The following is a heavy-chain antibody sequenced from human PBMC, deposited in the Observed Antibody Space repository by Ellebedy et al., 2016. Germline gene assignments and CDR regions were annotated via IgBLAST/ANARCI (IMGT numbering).Heavy chain of an antibody. D-gene: IGHD6-19*01. CDR1: GFTFRNSW. V-gene: IGHV3-7*01. CDR2: IKQDGSQK. J-gene: IGHJ4*02. Sequence: LSLTCGGSGFTFRNSWMTWVRQAPGKGLAWVASIKQDGSQKDYEDSVKGRFTISRDNAKGSLYLQMTRLRVEDTAVYCCGAGGGWLSDYWGRGTLVTVSS. CDR3: GAGGGWLSDY.